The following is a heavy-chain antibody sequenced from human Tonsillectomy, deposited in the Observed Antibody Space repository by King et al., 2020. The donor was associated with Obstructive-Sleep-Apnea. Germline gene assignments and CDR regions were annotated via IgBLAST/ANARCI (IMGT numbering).Heavy chain of an antibody. CDR2: ISWNSGSI. CDR1: GFTFDDYA. J-gene: IGHJ4*02. V-gene: IGHV3-9*01. CDR3: AKDIRRIVGASFDY. Sequence: VQLVESGGGLVQPGRSLRLSCAASGFTFDDYAMHWVRQAPGKGLELVSGISWNSGSIGYADSVKGRFTISRANAKNSLYLQMNSLRAEDTALYYCAKDIRRIVGASFDYWGQGTLVTVSS. D-gene: IGHD1-26*01.